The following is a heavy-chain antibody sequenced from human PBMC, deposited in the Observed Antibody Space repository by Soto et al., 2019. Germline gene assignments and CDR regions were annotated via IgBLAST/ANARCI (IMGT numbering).Heavy chain of an antibody. CDR1: GYTFRSYG. Sequence: QVQLVQSGTEVKKPGASVKVSCKASGYTFRSYGISWVRQAPGQGLEWMGWISGYNGNTHYSQKFQGKVTMTTDTSTSIAYMELRNLRFYDTAVYYCAKAVSNYAGRFSYYYLDVWGTGTMVTVSS. D-gene: IGHD4-4*01. V-gene: IGHV1-18*01. J-gene: IGHJ6*03. CDR2: ISGYNGNT. CDR3: AKAVSNYAGRFSYYYLDV.